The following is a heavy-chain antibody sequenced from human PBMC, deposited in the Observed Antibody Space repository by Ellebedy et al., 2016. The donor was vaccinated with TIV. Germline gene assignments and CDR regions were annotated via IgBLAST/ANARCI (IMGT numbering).Heavy chain of an antibody. Sequence: ASVKVSCKASGYTFTSYGISWVRQAPGQGLEWMGWISAYNGNTNYAQKLQGRVTMTTDTSTSTAYMELRSLRSDDTAVYYCARGGGKLRYFDWLFTLDYWGQGTLGTVSS. CDR3: ARGGGKLRYFDWLFTLDY. CDR2: ISAYNGNT. J-gene: IGHJ4*02. CDR1: GYTFTSYG. D-gene: IGHD3-9*01. V-gene: IGHV1-18*01.